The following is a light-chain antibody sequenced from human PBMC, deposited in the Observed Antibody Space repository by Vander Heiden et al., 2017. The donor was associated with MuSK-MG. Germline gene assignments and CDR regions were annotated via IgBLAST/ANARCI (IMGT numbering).Light chain of an antibody. CDR1: TSNIGSNT. Sequence: QSVLTQPPSASATPGQRVTISCSGSTSNIGSNTVNWYQQLPGTAPKLLIYLNNQRPSGVPDRFSGSKSGTSVSLAISGLQSEDEGDYYWAASDDSLNGWVFGPGTTVTVL. J-gene: IGLJ1*01. CDR3: AASDDSLNGWV. CDR2: LNN. V-gene: IGLV1-44*01.